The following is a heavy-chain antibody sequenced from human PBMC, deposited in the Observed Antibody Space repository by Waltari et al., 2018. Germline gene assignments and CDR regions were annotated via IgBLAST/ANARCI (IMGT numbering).Heavy chain of an antibody. CDR3: ARDGAGSTH. J-gene: IGHJ4*02. D-gene: IGHD3-16*01. CDR2: FNAGNGNT. V-gene: IGHV1-3*01. CDR1: GYTFTSYA. Sequence: QVQLVQSGAEVKKPGASVKVSCKASGYTFTSYAMHWVRQAPGQRLEWMGWFNAGNGNTKYSQKFQGRVTITRDTSASTAYMGLRSLRAEYTAVYYCARDGAGSTHWGQGTLVTVSS.